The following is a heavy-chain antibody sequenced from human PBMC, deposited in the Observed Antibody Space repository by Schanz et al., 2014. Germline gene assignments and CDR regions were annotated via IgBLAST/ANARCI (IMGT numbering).Heavy chain of an antibody. D-gene: IGHD3-9*01. J-gene: IGHJ4*02. CDR3: ATGKGDILTGRY. CDR2: IIPVLNIA. V-gene: IGHV1-69*02. Sequence: QLQLVQSGAEVKKPGSSVKVSCKLSGGTFSSYTISWMRQAPGQGLEWMGKIIPVLNIATYAQRFQGRVTMTSDTSTSTVYMELSSLRSEDTAVYYCATGKGDILTGRYWGQGTLVTVSS. CDR1: GGTFSSYT.